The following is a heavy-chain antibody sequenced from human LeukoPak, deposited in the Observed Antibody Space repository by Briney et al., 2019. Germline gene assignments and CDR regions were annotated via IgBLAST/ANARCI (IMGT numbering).Heavy chain of an antibody. CDR2: ISGSGGST. Sequence: PGGSLRLSCAASGFTFSSYAMSWVRQAPGKGLEWVSAISGSGGSTYYADSVKGRFTISRDNSKNTLYLQMNSLRAEDTAVYYCAKEQDYYDRSGYLVYFDYWGQGTLVTVSS. CDR1: GFTFSSYA. D-gene: IGHD3-22*01. V-gene: IGHV3-23*01. J-gene: IGHJ4*02. CDR3: AKEQDYYDRSGYLVYFDY.